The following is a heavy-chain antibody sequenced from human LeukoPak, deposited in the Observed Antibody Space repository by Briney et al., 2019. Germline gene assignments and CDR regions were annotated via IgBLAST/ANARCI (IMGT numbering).Heavy chain of an antibody. D-gene: IGHD5-12*01. CDR1: GGTFSGYA. Sequence: GALVKVSCKASGGTFSGYAISWVRQAPGQGLEWMGGIIPIFGTANYAQKFQGGVTITADESTSTAYMELSSLRSEDTAVYYCASGYDSSTYYFDYWGQGTLVTVSS. J-gene: IGHJ4*02. CDR3: ASGYDSSTYYFDY. V-gene: IGHV1-69*13. CDR2: IIPIFGTA.